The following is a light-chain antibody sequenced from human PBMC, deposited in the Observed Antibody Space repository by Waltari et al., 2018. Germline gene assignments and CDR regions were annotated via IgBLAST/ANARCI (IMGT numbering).Light chain of an antibody. V-gene: IGKV3-15*01. CDR3: QQYNQWPAN. CDR2: GAS. J-gene: IGKJ3*01. Sequence: EIVFTQSPTTLSVSPGERVTISCMASQSLTTNVAWYQQKPCQAPSLLVYGASIRVSYIPARLSCSGSGTEFTLTISSLQSEDFALYFCQQYNQWPANFGPGTKVDIK. CDR1: QSLTTN.